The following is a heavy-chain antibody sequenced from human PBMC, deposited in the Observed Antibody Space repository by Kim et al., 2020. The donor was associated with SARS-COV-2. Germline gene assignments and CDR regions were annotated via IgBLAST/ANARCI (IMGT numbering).Heavy chain of an antibody. V-gene: IGHV4-34*01. J-gene: IGHJ4*02. CDR2: INHSGST. Sequence: SETLSLTCAVYGGSFSGYYWSWIRQPPGKGLEWIGEINHSGSTNYNPSLKSRVTISVDTSKNQFSLKLSSVTAADTAVYYCARGPSSSGPDYWGQGTLVTVSS. CDR1: GGSFSGYY. CDR3: ARGPSSSGPDY. D-gene: IGHD6-6*01.